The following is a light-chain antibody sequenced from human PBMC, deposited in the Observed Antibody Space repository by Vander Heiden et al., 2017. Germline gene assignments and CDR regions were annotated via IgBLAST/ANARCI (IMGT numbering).Light chain of an antibody. V-gene: IGKV1-39*01. J-gene: IGKJ4*01. Sequence: DIQMTQSPSSLSASVGDRVTITCRASQSISSYLNWYQQKPGKAPKLLIYAASSLQSGVPSRFSGSGSGTDFTLNISSLQPEDFATYYGQQSYSTPTFGGGTKVEIK. CDR1: QSISSY. CDR2: AAS. CDR3: QQSYSTPT.